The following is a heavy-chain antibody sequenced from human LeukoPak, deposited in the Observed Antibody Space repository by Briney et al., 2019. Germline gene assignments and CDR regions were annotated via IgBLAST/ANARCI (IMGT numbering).Heavy chain of an antibody. Sequence: PGGSLRLSCAASGFTFSSYSMNWVRQAPGKGLEWVGRIRNKANSYATAYTASVKGRFTISRDDSKNTAYLQMNSLKTEDTAVYYCTRYSSSDNWFDPWGQGTLVTVSS. CDR1: GFTFSSYS. V-gene: IGHV3-73*01. D-gene: IGHD6-6*01. CDR3: TRYSSSDNWFDP. CDR2: IRNKANSYAT. J-gene: IGHJ5*02.